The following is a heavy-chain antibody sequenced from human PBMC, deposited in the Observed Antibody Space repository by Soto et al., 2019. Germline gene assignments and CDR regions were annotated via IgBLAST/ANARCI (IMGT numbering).Heavy chain of an antibody. D-gene: IGHD3-16*02. V-gene: IGHV1-69*06. CDR2: IIPMFGTA. CDR1: GGSFSIYS. Sequence: QVHLVQSGAEVKKPGSSVKVSCKASGGSFSIYSITWVRQAPGQGLEWMGGIIPMFGTANYAQGLQGRVTITADKSTTTAYMELTRPRSEDTAVYYCARSYSFGGIIPPTFDSWGQGTLVTVSS. CDR3: ARSYSFGGIIPPTFDS. J-gene: IGHJ4*02.